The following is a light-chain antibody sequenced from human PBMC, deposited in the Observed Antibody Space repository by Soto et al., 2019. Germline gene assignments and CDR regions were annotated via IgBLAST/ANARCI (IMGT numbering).Light chain of an antibody. CDR3: SSYTTSSTWV. V-gene: IGLV2-14*01. Sequence: QSVLTQPASVSGSPGQSITISCTGSSTDVGGYNYVSWYQQHPDKAPKLIIYEVRNRPSGVSNRFSGSKSGNTASLTISGLQTEDEADYYCSSYTTSSTWVFGGGTKLTVL. J-gene: IGLJ3*02. CDR1: STDVGGYNY. CDR2: EVR.